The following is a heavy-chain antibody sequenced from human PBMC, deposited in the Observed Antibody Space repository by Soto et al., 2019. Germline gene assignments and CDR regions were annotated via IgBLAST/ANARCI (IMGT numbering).Heavy chain of an antibody. D-gene: IGHD3-22*01. Sequence: EVQLLESGGGLVQPGGSLRLSCKTSGFTFSSQDMTWVRRAPGRGLEWVALFSQNGKDTFYADSVKGRFTISRDNSNSVLYLQMNSLRAEDTAIYFCAKGNLYNAVSGSDYWGQGTLVTVSS. CDR1: GFTFSSQD. J-gene: IGHJ4*02. CDR3: AKGNLYNAVSGSDY. V-gene: IGHV3-23*01. CDR2: FSQNGKDT.